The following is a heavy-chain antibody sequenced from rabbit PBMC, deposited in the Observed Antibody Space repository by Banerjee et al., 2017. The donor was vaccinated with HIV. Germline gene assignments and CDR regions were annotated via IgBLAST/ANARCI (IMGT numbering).Heavy chain of an antibody. V-gene: IGHV1S40*01. CDR2: IYASGTT. D-gene: IGHD4-1*01. CDR3: ARDLAGVIGWNFNL. J-gene: IGHJ4*01. CDR1: GFSLSNNYV. Sequence: QSLEESGGDLVKPGASLTLTCTASGFSLSNNYVMCWVRQASGKGLEWIACIYASGTTYYASWAKGRFTLSKTSSTTVTLQMTSLTAADTATYFCARDLAGVIGWNFNLWGQGTLVTVS.